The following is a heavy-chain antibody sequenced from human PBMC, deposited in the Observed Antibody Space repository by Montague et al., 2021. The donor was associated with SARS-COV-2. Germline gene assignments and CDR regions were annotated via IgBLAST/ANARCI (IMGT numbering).Heavy chain of an antibody. Sequence: CAISGDSVAGLIGRWDGHTSSLPTRLHLVCRTLYTTTPYETYAVSVQRRITITADTSKNQFSLHLNSVTPEDTAVYYCARDLYWAFDAWGLGTTVTVSA. CDR2: TLYTTTPYE. D-gene: IGHD2-8*02. CDR1: GDSVAGLIGR. CDR3: ARDLYWAFDA. V-gene: IGHV6-1*01. J-gene: IGHJ3*01.